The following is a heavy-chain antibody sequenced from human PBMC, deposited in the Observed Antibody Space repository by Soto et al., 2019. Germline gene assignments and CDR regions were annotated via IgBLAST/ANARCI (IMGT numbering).Heavy chain of an antibody. D-gene: IGHD3-10*01. CDR1: GGSFSGYQ. V-gene: IGHV4-34*01. CDR3: ARGLILWFGELSRRGGYYSYMDV. J-gene: IGHJ6*03. Sequence: QVQLQQWGAGLLKPSETLSLTCAVYGGSFSGYQWTWIRQTPGKGLEWIGEINDSGNINYNPSLKGRVTILLDTPKKQISLRLRSVTAADSAVYYCARGLILWFGELSRRGGYYSYMDVWGKGTTVTVSS. CDR2: INDSGNI.